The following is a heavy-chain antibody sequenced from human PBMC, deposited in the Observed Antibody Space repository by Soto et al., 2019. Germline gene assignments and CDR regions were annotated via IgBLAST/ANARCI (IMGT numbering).Heavy chain of an antibody. J-gene: IGHJ4*02. CDR3: AKDRATNYALDY. CDR1: GFTFSNNA. CDR2: ISYDGRVI. Sequence: QVQLVESGGGVVQPGRSLRLSCGGYGFTFSNNAMHWVRQAPGKGLEWVAFISYDGRVIYYADSVKGRFTISRDNSKNTLYLQMNSPRAEDTAVYYCAKDRATNYALDYWGQGTLVTVSS. V-gene: IGHV3-30*18. D-gene: IGHD4-4*01.